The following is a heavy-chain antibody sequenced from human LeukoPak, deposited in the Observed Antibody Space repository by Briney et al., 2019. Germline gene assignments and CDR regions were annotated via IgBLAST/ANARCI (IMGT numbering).Heavy chain of an antibody. CDR3: ARWYCCGPSCHYYYFGMDV. Sequence: PGGSLRLSCAASGFTFSSYEMNWVRQAPGKGLEWVSFISSGGSSMYYVDSVKGRFTISRDNAKNSLYLQMNSLRAEDTAVYYCARWYCCGPSCHYYYFGMDVWGQGTTVTVSS. D-gene: IGHD2-2*01. J-gene: IGHJ6*02. CDR2: ISSGGSSM. CDR1: GFTFSSYE. V-gene: IGHV3-48*03.